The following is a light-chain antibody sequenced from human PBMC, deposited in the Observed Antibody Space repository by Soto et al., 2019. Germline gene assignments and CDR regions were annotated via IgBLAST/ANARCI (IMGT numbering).Light chain of an antibody. CDR1: QSVSSN. CDR3: QQYNKGSFT. Sequence: EIVMTQSPATLSVSPGERVTLSCRASQSVSSNLAWYQQKPGQAPRLLIYGASSKASGIPARFSGSGSETDFTLTIGSLQSEDLAVYSCQQYNKGSFTFGGGPPGEIK. V-gene: IGKV3-15*01. CDR2: GAS. J-gene: IGKJ4*01.